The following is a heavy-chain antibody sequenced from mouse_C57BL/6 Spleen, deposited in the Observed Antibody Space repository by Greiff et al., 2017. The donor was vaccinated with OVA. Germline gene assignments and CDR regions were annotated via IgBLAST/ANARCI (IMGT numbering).Heavy chain of an antibody. CDR3: ARRDYDYDDYAMDY. CDR1: GYAFSSYW. D-gene: IGHD2-4*01. Sequence: VQLQQSGAELVKPGASVKISCKASGYAFSSYWMNWVKQRPGKGLEWIGQIYPGDGDTNYNGKFKGKATLTADKSSSTAYMQLSSLTSEDSAVYFCARRDYDYDDYAMDYWGQGTSGTVSS. CDR2: IYPGDGDT. J-gene: IGHJ4*01. V-gene: IGHV1-80*01.